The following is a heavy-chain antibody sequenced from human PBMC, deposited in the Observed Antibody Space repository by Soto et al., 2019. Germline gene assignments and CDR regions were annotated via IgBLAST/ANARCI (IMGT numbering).Heavy chain of an antibody. CDR1: GYSFTRNG. CDR3: VRDRDSDTWPSRDV. CDR2: ISAKNGAT. Sequence: QVHLVQSGAELKKPGASVRVSCKASGYSFTRNGISWVRQAPGQGLEWMGWISAKNGATNYSQKFQGRVIMTTDTSTSTADMELRNMRSDDTAVYYCVRDRDSDTWPSRDVWGRGTKVTVSS. J-gene: IGHJ6*02. D-gene: IGHD1-26*01. V-gene: IGHV1-18*01.